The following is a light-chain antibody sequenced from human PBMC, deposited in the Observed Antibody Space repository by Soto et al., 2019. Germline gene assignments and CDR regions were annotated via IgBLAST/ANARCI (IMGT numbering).Light chain of an antibody. V-gene: IGKV3-20*01. J-gene: IGKJ4*01. Sequence: EIVLTQSPGTLSLSPGERATLSCRASQRVSSSYLAWYQQKPGQAPRLLIYGASSRATGIPDRFSGSGSGTDVTLTISRLEPEDFAVYYCQKYGSSPTFGGGTKVEIK. CDR1: QRVSSSY. CDR3: QKYGSSPT. CDR2: GAS.